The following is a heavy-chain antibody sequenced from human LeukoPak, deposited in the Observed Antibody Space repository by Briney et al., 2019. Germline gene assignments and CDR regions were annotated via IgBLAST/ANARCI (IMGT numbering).Heavy chain of an antibody. V-gene: IGHV4-39*01. CDR1: GGSISSSSYY. CDR3: ARHRGTVVAATIDY. J-gene: IGHJ4*02. Sequence: SETMSLTCTVSGGSISSSSYYWGWIRQPPGKGLEWIGSIYYSGSTCYNPSLKSRVTISVGPSKNQFTLKLSSVTAADTAVYYCARHRGTVVAATIDYWGQGTLVSVSS. CDR2: IYYSGST. D-gene: IGHD2-15*01.